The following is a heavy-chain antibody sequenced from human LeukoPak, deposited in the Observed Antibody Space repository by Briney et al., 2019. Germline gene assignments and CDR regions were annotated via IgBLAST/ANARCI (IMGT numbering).Heavy chain of an antibody. V-gene: IGHV3-30*04. D-gene: IGHD3-22*01. CDR2: ISYDGSNK. CDR1: GFTFSNYA. J-gene: IGHJ4*02. CDR3: ASGYYYDSSGYFDY. Sequence: GGSLRLSCAASGFTFSNYAMHWVRQAPGKGLEWVAVISYDGSNKYYADSVKGRFTISRDNSKNTLYLQMNSLRAEDTAVYYCASGYYYDSSGYFDYWGQGTLVTVSS.